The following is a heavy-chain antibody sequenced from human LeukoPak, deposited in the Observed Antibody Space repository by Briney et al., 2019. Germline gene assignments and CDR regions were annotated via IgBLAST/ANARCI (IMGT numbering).Heavy chain of an antibody. CDR1: GFTFSTYW. D-gene: IGHD2-21*01. J-gene: IGHJ2*01. CDR3: ARDQVLWWKPVGNFDI. Sequence: RGALTLSCAASGFTFSTYWMQGVRQAPGRGGVGVSRLNTDGRTTDYADSVKGRFSISRDNAKNTLYLQMNSLRVEDTAVYYCARDQVLWWKPVGNFDIWGRGTLVTVSS. V-gene: IGHV3-74*01. CDR2: LNTDGRTT.